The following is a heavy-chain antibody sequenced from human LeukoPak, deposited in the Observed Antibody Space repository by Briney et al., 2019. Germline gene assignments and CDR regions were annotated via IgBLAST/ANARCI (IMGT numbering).Heavy chain of an antibody. CDR2: IKQDGSEK. V-gene: IGHV3-7*01. D-gene: IGHD3-3*01. J-gene: IGHJ4*02. CDR3: ARVGSGRYYDFWSGVGGYYFDY. CDR1: GSTFSSYW. Sequence: GGSLRLSCAASGSTFSSYWMSWVRQAPGKGLEWVANIKQDGSEKYYVDSVKGRFTISRDNAKNSLYLQMNSLRAEDTAVYYCARVGSGRYYDFWSGVGGYYFDYWGQGTLVTVSS.